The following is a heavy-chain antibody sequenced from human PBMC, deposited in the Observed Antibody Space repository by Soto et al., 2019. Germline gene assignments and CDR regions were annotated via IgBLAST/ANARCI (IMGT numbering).Heavy chain of an antibody. J-gene: IGHJ3*02. D-gene: IGHD3-10*01. Sequence: EVQLVETGGGLIQPGGSLRLSCAPSGFTVSSNYMSWVRQAPGKGLEWVSVIYSGGNTYYADSVKGRFTISRDNSKNTLYLQMNSLRAADTAVYYCARGTLPRGGGAFDIWGQGTMVSVSS. CDR2: IYSGGNT. CDR3: ARGTLPRGGGAFDI. V-gene: IGHV3-53*02. CDR1: GFTVSSNY.